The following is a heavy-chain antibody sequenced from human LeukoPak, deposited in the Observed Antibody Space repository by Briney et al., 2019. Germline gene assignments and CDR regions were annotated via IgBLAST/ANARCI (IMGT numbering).Heavy chain of an antibody. CDR2: INLKSGGT. V-gene: IGHV1-2*02. J-gene: IGHJ4*02. CDR1: EYTFTGYS. Sequence: GASVKVSCKASEYTFTGYSIHWVRQAPGQGLEWMGWINLKSGGTNYAQKFQARVTMTRETSISTAYMELSRLRSDDTAVYYCAREDSTGYSSLDYWGQGTLVTVSS. D-gene: IGHD3-22*01. CDR3: AREDSTGYSSLDY.